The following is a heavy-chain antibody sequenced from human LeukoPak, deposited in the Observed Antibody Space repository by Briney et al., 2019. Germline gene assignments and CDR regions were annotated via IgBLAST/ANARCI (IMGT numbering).Heavy chain of an antibody. CDR3: AKASSGWSGEFDY. J-gene: IGHJ4*02. V-gene: IGHV3-33*06. Sequence: GGSLRLSCAASGFTFRSYGMHWVRQAPGKGPEWVAGIWYDGSNTFYGDSVKGRFTISRDNSKNTLFLQMNSLRVEDTAVYYCAKASSGWSGEFDYWGQGTLVTVSS. CDR1: GFTFRSYG. CDR2: IWYDGSNT. D-gene: IGHD6-19*01.